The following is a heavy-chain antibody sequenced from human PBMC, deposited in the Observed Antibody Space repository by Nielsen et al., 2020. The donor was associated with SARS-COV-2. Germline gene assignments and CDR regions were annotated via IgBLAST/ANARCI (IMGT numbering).Heavy chain of an antibody. J-gene: IGHJ4*02. CDR3: AKDGTRGDYSYFDY. CDR1: GGSFSDYY. D-gene: IGHD4-17*01. Sequence: ETLSLTCAVSGGSFSDYYWSWVRQAPGKGLEWVSAISGSGGSTYYADSVKGRFTISRDNSKNTLYLQMNSLRAEDTAVYYCAKDGTRGDYSYFDYWGQGTLVTVSS. V-gene: IGHV3-23*01. CDR2: ISGSGGST.